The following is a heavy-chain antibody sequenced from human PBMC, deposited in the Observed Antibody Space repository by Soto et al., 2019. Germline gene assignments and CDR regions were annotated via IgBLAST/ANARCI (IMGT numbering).Heavy chain of an antibody. CDR3: ATALPGPRIVGAGSFDY. CDR1: GYTLTELS. Sequence: ASVKVSCKVSGYTLTELSMHWVRQAPGKGLEWMGGFDPEDGETIYAQKFQGRVTMTEDTSTDTAYMELSSLRSEDTAVYYCATALPGPRIVGAGSFDYWGQGTLVTVSS. D-gene: IGHD1-26*01. V-gene: IGHV1-24*01. J-gene: IGHJ4*02. CDR2: FDPEDGET.